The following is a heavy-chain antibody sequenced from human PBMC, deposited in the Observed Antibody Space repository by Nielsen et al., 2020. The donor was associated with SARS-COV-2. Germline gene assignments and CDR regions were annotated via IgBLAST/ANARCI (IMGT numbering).Heavy chain of an antibody. J-gene: IGHJ4*02. CDR1: GFTFSNYG. D-gene: IGHD6-13*01. CDR3: AKAGGKNAGGIIDY. V-gene: IGHV3-30*18. Sequence: GGSLRLSCAASGFTFSNYGMHWVRQAPGKGLDWVAVMSYDGSDKYYGDSVKGRFTISRDNSKNTLLLHMSRLRADDTALYYCAKAGGKNAGGIIDYWGPGTLVTVSS. CDR2: MSYDGSDK.